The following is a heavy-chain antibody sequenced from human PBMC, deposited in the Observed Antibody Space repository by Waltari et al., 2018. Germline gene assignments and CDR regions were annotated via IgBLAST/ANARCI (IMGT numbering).Heavy chain of an antibody. CDR1: GGSISGDS. J-gene: IGHJ4*02. V-gene: IGHV4-59*01. CDR2: IRSGGNT. D-gene: IGHD2-8*01. Sequence: QVQLQESGPGLVRPSETLSLTCVVSGGSISGDSWTWIRRPPGKGLEYIGYIRSGGNTDYNPSLGSRVTISVDTSKNQFSLSLNSVTAADTAIYYCARVTLAPLMGQLDYWGQGTLVTVSS. CDR3: ARVTLAPLMGQLDY.